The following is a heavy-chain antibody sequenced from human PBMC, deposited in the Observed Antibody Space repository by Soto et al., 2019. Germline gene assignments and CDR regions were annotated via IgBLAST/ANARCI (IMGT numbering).Heavy chain of an antibody. CDR1: GGSFGKSA. D-gene: IGHD3-3*01. J-gene: IGHJ4*02. CDR2: FIPVYRTL. Sequence: SVKVSCKASGGSFGKSAINWVRQTPGQGLEWLGGFIPVYRTLNYAQKFQGRVTITADESTGTAYMTLSSLASDDTTVYYCATGVIWIGYFTVDSWGQGTRVTVSS. CDR3: ATGVIWIGYFTVDS. V-gene: IGHV1-69*13.